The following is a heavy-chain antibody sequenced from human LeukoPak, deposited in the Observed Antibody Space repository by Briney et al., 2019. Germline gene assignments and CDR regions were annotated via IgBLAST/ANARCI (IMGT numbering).Heavy chain of an antibody. D-gene: IGHD5-18*01. CDR1: GFTFSSYA. Sequence: GGSLRLSCSASGFTFSSYAMPWVRQAPGKGLEYVSAISSNGGSTYYADSVKGRFTISRDNSKNTLYLQMSSLRAEDTAVYYCVKDGDTAMVTFDYWGQGTLVTVSS. V-gene: IGHV3-64D*06. CDR3: VKDGDTAMVTFDY. J-gene: IGHJ4*02. CDR2: ISSNGGST.